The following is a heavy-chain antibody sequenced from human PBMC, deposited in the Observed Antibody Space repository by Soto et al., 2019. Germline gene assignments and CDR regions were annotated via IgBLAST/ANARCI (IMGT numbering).Heavy chain of an antibody. V-gene: IGHV4-34*01. CDR3: ARGVGYSGSYS. J-gene: IGHJ4*02. D-gene: IGHD1-26*01. Sequence: QVQLQQWGAGLLKPSETLSLTCTVYDGSFSGYYWSWIRQPPGKGLEWIGEIKDSGSINYNPSLKSRGHISVDTSQNHFSLKLRSVTAADTAVYYCARGVGYSGSYSWGQGTLVTVSS. CDR2: IKDSGSI. CDR1: DGSFSGYY.